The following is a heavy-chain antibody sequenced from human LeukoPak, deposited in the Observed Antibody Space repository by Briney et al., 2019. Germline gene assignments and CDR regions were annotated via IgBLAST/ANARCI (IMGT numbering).Heavy chain of an antibody. CDR3: ARDRGYYGSGRANAFDI. J-gene: IGHJ3*02. D-gene: IGHD3-10*01. CDR2: IKQDGGEK. Sequence: GGSLRLSCAASGFTFSNYWMNWVRQAPGKGLEWVANIKQDGGEKSYVDSVKGRFTISRDNAKNSLHLQMNSLRAEDTAVYYCARDRGYYGSGRANAFDIWGQGTMVTVSS. V-gene: IGHV3-7*03. CDR1: GFTFSNYW.